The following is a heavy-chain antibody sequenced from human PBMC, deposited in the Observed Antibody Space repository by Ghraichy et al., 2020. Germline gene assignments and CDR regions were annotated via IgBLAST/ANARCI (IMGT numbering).Heavy chain of an antibody. D-gene: IGHD6-13*01. Sequence: ALVKVSCKVSGYTLTELSMHWVRQAPGKGLEWMGGFDPEDGETIYAQKFQGRVTMTEDTSTDTAYMELSSLRSEDTAVYYCATSSSWQTLDFDYWGQGTLVTVSS. V-gene: IGHV1-24*01. CDR2: FDPEDGET. CDR1: GYTLTELS. J-gene: IGHJ4*02. CDR3: ATSSSWQTLDFDY.